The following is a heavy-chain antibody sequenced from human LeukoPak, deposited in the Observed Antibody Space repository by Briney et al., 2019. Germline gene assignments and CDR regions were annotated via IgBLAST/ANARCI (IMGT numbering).Heavy chain of an antibody. CDR3: ATGEPLPHYWYFDL. D-gene: IGHD1-14*01. CDR1: GFTLSTYA. V-gene: IGHV3-23*01. J-gene: IGHJ2*01. Sequence: GGSLRLSCAASGFTLSTYAMIWVRQAPGKGLEWVSGISGSGDTTYYADSVKGRFIISRDNSKNSLYLQMNSLTVGDTAVYYCATGEPLPHYWYFDLWGRGTLVSVSS. CDR2: ISGSGDTT.